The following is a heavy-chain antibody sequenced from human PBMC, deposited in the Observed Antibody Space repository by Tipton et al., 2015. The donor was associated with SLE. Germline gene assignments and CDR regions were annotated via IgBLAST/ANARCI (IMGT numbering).Heavy chain of an antibody. Sequence: TLSLTCAVSGYSISSGYYWGWIRQPPGKGLEWIGSIYHSGSTYYNPSLKSRVTISVDTSKDQFSLKLSSVTAADTAVYYCARTVGAPRGFYWYFDLWGCGTLVTVSS. V-gene: IGHV4-38-2*01. CDR3: ARTVGAPRGFYWYFDL. CDR2: IYHSGST. D-gene: IGHD1-26*01. J-gene: IGHJ2*01. CDR1: GYSISSGYY.